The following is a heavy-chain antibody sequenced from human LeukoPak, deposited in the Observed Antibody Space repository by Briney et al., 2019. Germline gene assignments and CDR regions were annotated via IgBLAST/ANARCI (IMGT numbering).Heavy chain of an antibody. CDR1: GYTFTGYY. V-gene: IGHV1-2*02. D-gene: IGHD6-19*01. CDR2: INPNSGGT. J-gene: IGHJ4*02. Sequence: ASVKVSCKASGYTFTGYYRHWVRQAPGQGLEWMGWINPNSGGTNYAQKFQGRVTMTRDTSISTAYMELSRLRSDDTAVYYCARVHLARSSGWLPGGYWGQGTLVTVSS. CDR3: ARVHLARSSGWLPGGY.